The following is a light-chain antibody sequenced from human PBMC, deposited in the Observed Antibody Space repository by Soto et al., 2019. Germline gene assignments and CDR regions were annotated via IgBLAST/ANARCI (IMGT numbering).Light chain of an antibody. J-gene: IGKJ1*01. Sequence: DIQMTQSPSSLSASVGDRVTITCRASQVIRNDLGWYQQKPGKAPKRLXYAAYTLQSGVPSRFRGSGSGTEFTLTISSLQAEDFETYYCLQHYRYPRTFGQGTKVDIK. CDR3: LQHYRYPRT. CDR2: AAY. V-gene: IGKV1-17*01. CDR1: QVIRND.